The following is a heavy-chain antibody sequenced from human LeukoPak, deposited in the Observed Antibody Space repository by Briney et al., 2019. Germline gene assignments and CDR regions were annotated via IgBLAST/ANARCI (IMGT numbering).Heavy chain of an antibody. CDR3: ARDGNAGYGSGSYYRWSFDY. D-gene: IGHD3-10*01. CDR1: GGSISSYY. Sequence: SETLSLTCTVSGGSISSYYWSWIRQPPGKGLEWIGYIYYSGGSNYNPSLKSRVTISVDTSKNQFSLKLSSVTAADTAVYCCARDGNAGYGSGSYYRWSFDYWGQGTLVTVSS. V-gene: IGHV4-59*01. CDR2: IYYSGGS. J-gene: IGHJ4*02.